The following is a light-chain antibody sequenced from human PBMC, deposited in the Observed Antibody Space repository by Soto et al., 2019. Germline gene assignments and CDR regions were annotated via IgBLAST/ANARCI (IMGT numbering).Light chain of an antibody. V-gene: IGLV2-14*01. CDR3: SSYRGSSSTWV. J-gene: IGLJ3*02. CDR2: EVT. Sequence: QSVLTQPASVSGSPGQSITISCTGTSSDIGAYKNVSWYQQHPGKAPKLIIYEVTTRRSGVSNRFSGSKSGNAASLTISGLQAEDEGDYYCSSYRGSSSTWVFGGGTKLTVL. CDR1: SSDIGAYKN.